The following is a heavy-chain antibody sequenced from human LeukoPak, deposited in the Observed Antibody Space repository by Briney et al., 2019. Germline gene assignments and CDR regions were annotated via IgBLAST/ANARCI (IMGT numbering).Heavy chain of an antibody. Sequence: GGSLRLSCAASGFTFSSYAMSWVRQAPGKGLEWVSAISGSGGRTYYADSVKGRFTISRDNSKNTLYLQMNSLRAEDTAVYYCAKGDFHYYCSGNPFDYWGQGTLVTVSS. CDR2: ISGSGGRT. D-gene: IGHD3-10*01. CDR3: AKGDFHYYCSGNPFDY. J-gene: IGHJ4*02. V-gene: IGHV3-23*01. CDR1: GFTFSSYA.